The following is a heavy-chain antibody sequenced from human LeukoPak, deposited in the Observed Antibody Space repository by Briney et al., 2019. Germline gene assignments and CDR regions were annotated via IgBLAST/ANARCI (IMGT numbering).Heavy chain of an antibody. V-gene: IGHV4-34*01. CDR2: INHSGST. Sequence: SETLSLTCAVYGGSFSGYYWSWIRQPPGKGLEWIGEINHSGSTYYNPSLKSRVTISVDTSKNQFSLKVSSVTAADTAVYYCARASASSGRGSTMIGVVNPYAMDVWGQGTTVAVSS. D-gene: IGHD3-22*01. CDR1: GGSFSGYY. CDR3: ARASASSGRGSTMIGVVNPYAMDV. J-gene: IGHJ6*02.